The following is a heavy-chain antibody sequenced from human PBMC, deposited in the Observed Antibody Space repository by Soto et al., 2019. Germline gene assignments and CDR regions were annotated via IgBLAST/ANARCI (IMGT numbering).Heavy chain of an antibody. Sequence: GGSLRLSCAASGFTFSSYAMHWVRQAPGKGLEWVAVISYDGSNKYYADSVKGRFTISRDNSKNTLYLQMNSLRAEDTAVYYCARDVHPRDYGGKIDYWGQGTLVTVSS. CDR3: ARDVHPRDYGGKIDY. CDR1: GFTFSSYA. J-gene: IGHJ4*02. V-gene: IGHV3-30*04. D-gene: IGHD4-17*01. CDR2: ISYDGSNK.